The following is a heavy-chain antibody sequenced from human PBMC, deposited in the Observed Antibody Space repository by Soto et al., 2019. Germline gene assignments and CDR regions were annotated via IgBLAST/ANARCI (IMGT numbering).Heavy chain of an antibody. Sequence: PGGSLRLSCAASGFTFSSYSMNWVRQAPGKGLEWVSYISSSSSITNYADSVKGRFTISRDNAKNTLYLQMNSLRAEDTAVYYCAKDLTWTHADYWGQGALVTVSS. J-gene: IGHJ4*02. D-gene: IGHD1-1*01. CDR1: GFTFSSYS. CDR3: AKDLTWTHADY. V-gene: IGHV3-48*04. CDR2: ISSSSSIT.